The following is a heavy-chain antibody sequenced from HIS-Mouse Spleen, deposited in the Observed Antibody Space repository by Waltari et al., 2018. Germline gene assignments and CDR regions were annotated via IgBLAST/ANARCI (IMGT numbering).Heavy chain of an antibody. J-gene: IGHJ4*02. Sequence: TFSSYGMHWVRQAPGKGLEWVAVIWYDGSNKYYADSVKGRFTISRDNSKNTLYLQMNSLRAEDTAVYYCAKLSSVYGSGSYYKEERGVVYWGQGTLVTVSS. D-gene: IGHD3-10*01. CDR2: IWYDGSNK. V-gene: IGHV3-33*06. CDR3: AKLSSVYGSGSYYKEERGVVY. CDR1: TFSSYG.